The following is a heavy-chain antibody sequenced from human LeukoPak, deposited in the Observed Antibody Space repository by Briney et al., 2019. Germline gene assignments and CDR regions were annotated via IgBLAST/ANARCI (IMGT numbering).Heavy chain of an antibody. CDR2: LNPNSGNT. J-gene: IGHJ5*02. V-gene: IGHV1-8*03. D-gene: IGHD6-19*01. CDR3: ARMTVSGRDNWFDP. CDR1: GYTFTSYD. Sequence: ASVKVSCKASGYTFTSYDINWVRQATGQGLEWTGWLNPNSGNTGYAQKFQGRVTITRNTSINTAYMELSSLRSEDTAVYYCARMTVSGRDNWFDPWGQGTLVTVSS.